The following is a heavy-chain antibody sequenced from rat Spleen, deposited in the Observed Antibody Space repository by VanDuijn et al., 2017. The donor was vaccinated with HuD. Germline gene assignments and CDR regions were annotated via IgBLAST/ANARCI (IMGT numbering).Heavy chain of an antibody. CDR2: ISTGGGNT. V-gene: IGHV5-25*01. J-gene: IGHJ1*01. Sequence: EVQLVESGGGLVQPGRSMKLSCAASGFTFSNSYMAWVRQAPTKGLEWVASISTGGGNTYYRDSVKGRFTISRDNAKSTLYLQMNSLRSEDTATYFCSRQDNNYYYFDFWGPGTMVTVSS. D-gene: IGHD1-10*01. CDR3: SRQDNNYYYFDF. CDR1: GFTFSNSY.